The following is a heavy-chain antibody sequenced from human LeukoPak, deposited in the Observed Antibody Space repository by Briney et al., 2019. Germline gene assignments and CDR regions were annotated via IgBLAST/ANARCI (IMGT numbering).Heavy chain of an antibody. V-gene: IGHV3-23*01. J-gene: IGHJ4*02. CDR1: GFTFSSYA. D-gene: IGHD2-15*01. CDR3: AKVGDRYCSGGSCATGY. CDR2: ISGSGGST. Sequence: SGGSLRLSCAASGFTFSSYAMSWVRQAPGKGLEWVSAISGSGGSTYYADSVKGRFTISRDNSKNTLYLQMNSLRAEDTAVYYCAKVGDRYCSGGSCATGYWGQGTLVTVSS.